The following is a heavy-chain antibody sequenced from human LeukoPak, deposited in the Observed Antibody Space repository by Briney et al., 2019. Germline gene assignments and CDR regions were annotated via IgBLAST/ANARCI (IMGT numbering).Heavy chain of an antibody. V-gene: IGHV1-69*13. Sequence: SVKVSCKASGGTFSSYAISWVRQAPGQGLEWMGGIIPIFGTANYAQKFQGRVTITADESTSTAYMELSSLRSEDTAVYYCARDPLVATNYFDYWGQGTLVTVSS. J-gene: IGHJ4*02. CDR1: GGTFSSYA. CDR3: ARDPLVATNYFDY. D-gene: IGHD5-12*01. CDR2: IIPIFGTA.